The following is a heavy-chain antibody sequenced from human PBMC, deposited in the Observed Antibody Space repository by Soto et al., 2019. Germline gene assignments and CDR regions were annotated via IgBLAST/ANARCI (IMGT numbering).Heavy chain of an antibody. Sequence: QVQLVQSGAEVKKPGSSVKVSCKASGGTFSSYTISWVRQAPGQGLEWMGRIIPILGIANYAQKFQGRVTITADKSTSTAYMELSSLRSEDTAVYYCARDMTTAPVVPTPAYYYYYMDVWGKGTTVTVSS. CDR2: IIPILGIA. J-gene: IGHJ6*03. CDR1: GGTFSSYT. V-gene: IGHV1-69*08. CDR3: ARDMTTAPVVPTPAYYYYYMDV. D-gene: IGHD4-17*01.